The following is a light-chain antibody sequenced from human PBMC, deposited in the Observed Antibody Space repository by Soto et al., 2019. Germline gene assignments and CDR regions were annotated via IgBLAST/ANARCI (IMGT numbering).Light chain of an antibody. CDR1: SSDVGSYKL. CDR2: EVS. V-gene: IGLV2-23*02. CDR3: CSYASRSTVV. J-gene: IGLJ2*01. Sequence: QSVLTQPASVSGSPGQSITISCTGTSSDVGSYKLVSWYQQHPGKALKLMIYEVSKRPSGVSNRFSGSKSGNTASLTISGLQAEDEAGYYCCSYASRSTVVFGGGTKVTVL.